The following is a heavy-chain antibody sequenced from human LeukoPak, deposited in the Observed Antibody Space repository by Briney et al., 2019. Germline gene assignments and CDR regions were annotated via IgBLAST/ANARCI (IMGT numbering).Heavy chain of an antibody. CDR3: ARQILRYFDWLLSPSDY. Sequence: GGSLRLSCAASGFTVSSNYMSWVRQAPGKGLEWVSVIYSGGSTYYADSVKGRFTISRDNSKNTLYLQMNSLRAEDTAVYYCARQILRYFDWLLSPSDYWGQGTLVTVSS. J-gene: IGHJ4*02. CDR1: GFTVSSNY. D-gene: IGHD3-9*01. V-gene: IGHV3-66*04. CDR2: IYSGGST.